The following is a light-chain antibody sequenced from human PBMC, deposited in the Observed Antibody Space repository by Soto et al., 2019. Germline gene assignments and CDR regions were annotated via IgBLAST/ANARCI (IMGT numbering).Light chain of an antibody. CDR3: QHYSNWPPWT. CDR1: QSVSSN. CDR2: GXX. Sequence: EIVMTQSPATLSVSPGDRATLSCRASQSVSSNLAWYQQKPGQAXRXXXXGXXXRXXCIPARFSGSGSGTEFTLTISGLQXEDFAVYYCQHYSNWPPWTFGLGTKVDIK. J-gene: IGKJ1*01. V-gene: IGKV3-15*01.